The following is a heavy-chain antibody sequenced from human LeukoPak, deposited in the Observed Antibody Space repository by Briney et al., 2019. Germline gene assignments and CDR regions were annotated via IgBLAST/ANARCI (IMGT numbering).Heavy chain of an antibody. V-gene: IGHV3-74*01. Sequence: GGSLRLSCAASGNYWMHWVRQAPGKGLVWVSHINGDGSWTTYADSVKGRFTISRDNSKNTLYLQMNSLRAEDTAVYYCARDYDFWSGYSRYYYYGMDVWGQGTTVTVSS. CDR2: INGDGSWT. CDR3: ARDYDFWSGYSRYYYYGMDV. CDR1: GNYW. D-gene: IGHD3-3*01. J-gene: IGHJ6*02.